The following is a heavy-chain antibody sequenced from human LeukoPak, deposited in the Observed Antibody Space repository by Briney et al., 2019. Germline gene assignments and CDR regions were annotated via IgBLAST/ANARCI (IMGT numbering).Heavy chain of an antibody. D-gene: IGHD3-10*01. V-gene: IGHV3-30*18. CDR1: GFTFSSYG. J-gene: IGHJ6*04. CDR3: AKEDYYGSGTYYYYYYGMDV. Sequence: GGSLRLSCAASGFTFSSYGMHWVRQAPGKGLEWVAVISYDGSNKYYADSVKGRFTISRDNSKNTLYLQMNSLRAEDTAVYYCAKEDYYGSGTYYYYYYGMDVWGKGTTVTVSS. CDR2: ISYDGSNK.